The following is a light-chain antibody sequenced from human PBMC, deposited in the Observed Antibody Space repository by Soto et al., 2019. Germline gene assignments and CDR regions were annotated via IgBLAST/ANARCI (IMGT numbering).Light chain of an antibody. J-gene: IGKJ4*01. V-gene: IGKV3-20*01. CDR3: HQYGMSAPLP. Sequence: EIVLTQSPGTLSLSPGERATLSCRASQTPCNSFLAWYQHKPGQAPRLLIYGSSTRATGIPDRFSGSASGTDFTLTISRLEPEDFAVYYCHQYGMSAPLPFGGGTNVENK. CDR2: GSS. CDR1: QTPCNSF.